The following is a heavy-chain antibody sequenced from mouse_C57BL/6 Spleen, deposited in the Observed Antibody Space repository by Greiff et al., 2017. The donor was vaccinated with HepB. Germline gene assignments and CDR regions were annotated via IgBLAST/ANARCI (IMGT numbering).Heavy chain of an antibody. J-gene: IGHJ4*01. CDR1: GFTFSDYG. D-gene: IGHD2-4*01. Sequence: EVKLVESGGGLVKPGGSLKLSCAASGFTFSDYGMHWVRQAPEKGLEWVAYISSGSSTIYYADTVKGRFTISRDNAKNTLFLQMTSLRSEDTAMYYCARRYYDDDAGTMDYWGQGTSVTVSS. V-gene: IGHV5-17*01. CDR3: ARRYYDDDAGTMDY. CDR2: ISSGSSTI.